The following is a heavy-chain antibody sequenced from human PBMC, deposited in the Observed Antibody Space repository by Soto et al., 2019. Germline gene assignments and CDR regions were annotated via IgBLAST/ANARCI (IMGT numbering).Heavy chain of an antibody. CDR2: ISGSGGST. CDR3: AKEQVDMRN. Sequence: EVQLLESGGGLVQPGGSLRLSCAASGFTFSSYAMSWVRQAPGKGLEWVSAISGSGGSTYYSDSLKGRFTIPRDNSKNRPYLQMNSRRAECTALYYCAKEQVDMRNWGRGTLVTVSS. D-gene: IGHD2-15*01. V-gene: IGHV3-23*01. CDR1: GFTFSSYA. J-gene: IGHJ4*02.